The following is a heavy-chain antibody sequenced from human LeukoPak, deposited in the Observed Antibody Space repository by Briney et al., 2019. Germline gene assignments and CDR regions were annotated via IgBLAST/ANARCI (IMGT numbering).Heavy chain of an antibody. V-gene: IGHV4-38-2*02. D-gene: IGHD1-26*01. CDR1: GYSISSGYY. CDR3: AREDSGSREDYFDY. Sequence: ASETLSLTCTVSGYSISSGYYWGWIRQPPGKGLEWIGSIYHSGSTYYNPSLKSRVTISVDTSKNQFSLKLSSVTAADTAVYYCAREDSGSREDYFDYWGQGTLVTVSS. CDR2: IYHSGST. J-gene: IGHJ4*02.